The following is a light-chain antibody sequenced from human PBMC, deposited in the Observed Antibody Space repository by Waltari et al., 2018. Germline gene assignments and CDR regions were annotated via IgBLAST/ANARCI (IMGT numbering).Light chain of an antibody. Sequence: QFVLTQPPSVSAAPGQKVTISCSGSTSNIGNNYISWYQQLPGTAPKLLIYDNENRPSGSPDRFSGSKSGTSATLGITGLQTGDEADYYCAAWDTSLDGYVFGTGTKVTVL. CDR2: DNE. CDR3: AAWDTSLDGYV. J-gene: IGLJ1*01. V-gene: IGLV1-51*01. CDR1: TSNIGNNY.